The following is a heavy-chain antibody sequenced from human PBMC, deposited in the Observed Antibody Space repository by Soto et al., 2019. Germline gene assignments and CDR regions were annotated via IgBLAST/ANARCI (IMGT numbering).Heavy chain of an antibody. CDR2: ISPYTGNT. CDR3: VMVDNYVTPTPQDV. D-gene: IGHD3-16*01. J-gene: IGHJ6*02. Sequence: QVQLVQSGDEVKKPGASVKVSCKASGYIFVNYGIAWVRQAPGQGLEWMGWISPYTGNTHSATKVQGRLTMTTATSTRTAYRALGRLTSDNTAVYYCVMVDNYVTPTPQDVWGQGTTVTVSS. V-gene: IGHV1-18*01. CDR1: GYIFVNYG.